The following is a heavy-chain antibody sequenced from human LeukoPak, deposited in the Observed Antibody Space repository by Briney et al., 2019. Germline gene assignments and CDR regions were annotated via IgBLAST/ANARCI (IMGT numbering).Heavy chain of an antibody. Sequence: ASVKVSCKASGYTFTSYDINWVRQATGQGLEWMGWMNPNSGNTNYAQKLQGRVTMTTDTSTSTAYMELRSLRSDDTAVYYCARVGAMIVVVPGFGWFDPWGQGTLVTVSS. D-gene: IGHD3-22*01. CDR1: GYTFTSYD. J-gene: IGHJ5*02. CDR2: MNPNSGNT. V-gene: IGHV1-18*01. CDR3: ARVGAMIVVVPGFGWFDP.